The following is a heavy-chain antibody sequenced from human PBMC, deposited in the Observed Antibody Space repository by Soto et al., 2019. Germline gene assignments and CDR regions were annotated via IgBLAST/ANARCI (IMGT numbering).Heavy chain of an antibody. Sequence: PSETLSLTCTVSGGSISSYHWSWIRQPPGKGLEWIGYIYYSGSTNYNPSLKSRVTISVDTSKNQFSLKLSSVTAADTAVYYCARVRGYSRVYYFDYWGQGTLVTVSS. J-gene: IGHJ4*02. CDR1: GGSISSYH. V-gene: IGHV4-59*01. CDR2: IYYSGST. CDR3: ARVRGYSRVYYFDY. D-gene: IGHD5-18*01.